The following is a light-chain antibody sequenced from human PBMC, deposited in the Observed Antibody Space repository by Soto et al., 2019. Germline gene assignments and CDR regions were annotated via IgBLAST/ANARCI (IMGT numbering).Light chain of an antibody. CDR1: QSISNR. CDR2: DAS. CDR3: QHYNSYSEA. Sequence: DIQMTQSPSTLSASVGDRVTITCPASQSISNRLAWYQQKPGKAPKVLIYDASNLESGVPSRFSGSGSGTEFTLTISSLQPDDFATYYCQHYNSYSEAFGQGTKVDI. J-gene: IGKJ1*01. V-gene: IGKV1-5*01.